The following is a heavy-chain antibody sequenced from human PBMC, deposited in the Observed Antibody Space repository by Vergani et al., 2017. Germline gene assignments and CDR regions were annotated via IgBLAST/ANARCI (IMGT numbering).Heavy chain of an antibody. CDR3: ASSYSSGWYLYYYGMDV. CDR1: GGTFSSYA. CDR2: IIPIFGTA. J-gene: IGHJ6*02. Sequence: QVQLVQSGAEVKKPGSSVKVSCKASGGTFSSYAISWVRQAPGQGLEWMGGIIPIFGTANYAQKFQGRVTITADKSTSTAYMEISSLRSEDTAVYYCASSYSSGWYLYYYGMDVWGQGTTVTVSS. V-gene: IGHV1-69*06. D-gene: IGHD6-19*01.